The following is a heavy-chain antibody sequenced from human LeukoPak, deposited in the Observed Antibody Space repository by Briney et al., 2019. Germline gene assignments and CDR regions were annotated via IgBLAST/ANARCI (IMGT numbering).Heavy chain of an antibody. CDR2: ISAYNGNT. D-gene: IGHD3-22*01. CDR3: AKDSSGYYYYGMDV. V-gene: IGHV1-18*01. Sequence: APVKVSCKASGYTFTSYGISWVRQAPGQGLEWMGWISAYNGNTNYAQKLQGRVTMTTDTSTSTAYMELRSLRSDDTAVYYCAKDSSGYYYYGMDVWGQGTTVTVSS. J-gene: IGHJ6*02. CDR1: GYTFTSYG.